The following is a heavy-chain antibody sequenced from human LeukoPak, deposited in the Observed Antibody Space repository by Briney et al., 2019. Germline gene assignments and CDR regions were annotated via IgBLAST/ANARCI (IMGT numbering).Heavy chain of an antibody. D-gene: IGHD6-13*01. Sequence: SETLSLTCTVSGGSINSSSYYWGWIRQPPGKGLEWIGSIYYSGSTYYNPSLKSRVTISVDTSKNQFSLKLSSVTAADTAVYYCARELIAAAGTEDYWGQGTLVTVSS. J-gene: IGHJ4*02. CDR2: IYYSGST. V-gene: IGHV4-39*07. CDR3: ARELIAAAGTEDY. CDR1: GGSINSSSYY.